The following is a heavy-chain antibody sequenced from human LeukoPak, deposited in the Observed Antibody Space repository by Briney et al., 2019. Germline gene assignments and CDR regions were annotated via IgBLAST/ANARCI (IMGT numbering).Heavy chain of an antibody. Sequence: GSVQVSCKTSGYNFVNYGVSWVRQAPGQGLQWMGWISAVNGDANSAHKFRGRLSMTMDTSTSTAYMELRSLRSDDMALYFCARDYKSSCSGATCLYFDYWGQGTLVTVSS. D-gene: IGHD2-15*01. CDR2: ISAVNGDA. CDR3: ARDYKSSCSGATCLYFDY. J-gene: IGHJ4*02. CDR1: GYNFVNYG. V-gene: IGHV1-18*03.